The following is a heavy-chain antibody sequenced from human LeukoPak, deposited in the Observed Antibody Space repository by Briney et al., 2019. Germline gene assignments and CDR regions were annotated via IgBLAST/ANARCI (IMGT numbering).Heavy chain of an antibody. Sequence: GGSLRLSCAASGFTFSSCAMSWVRQAPGKGLEWVSAISGSGGSTYYADSVKGRFTISRDNSKNTLYLQMNSLRAEDTAVYYCATHPQWLATYYFDYWGQGTLVTVSS. J-gene: IGHJ4*02. CDR1: GFTFSSCA. D-gene: IGHD6-19*01. CDR2: ISGSGGST. CDR3: ATHPQWLATYYFDY. V-gene: IGHV3-23*01.